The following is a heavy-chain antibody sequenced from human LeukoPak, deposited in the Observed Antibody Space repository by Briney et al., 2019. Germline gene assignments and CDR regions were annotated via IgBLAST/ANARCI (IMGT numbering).Heavy chain of an antibody. CDR1: GGSISSYY. CDR3: ARHSPMGTFDI. CDR2: MHTSGRT. Sequence: SETLSLTCTVSGGSISSYYWSWIRQPAGKGLEWIGRMHTSGRTNYNPSLKSRVTMSLDTSKNQFSLKLTSVTAADTALYFCARHSPMGTFDIWGQGTMVTVSS. J-gene: IGHJ3*02. D-gene: IGHD7-27*01. V-gene: IGHV4-4*07.